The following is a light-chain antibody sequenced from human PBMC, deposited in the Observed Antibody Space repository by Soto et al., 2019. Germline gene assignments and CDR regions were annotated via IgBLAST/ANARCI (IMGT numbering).Light chain of an antibody. CDR3: CPCADTSTYV. V-gene: IGLV2-23*01. CDR2: EDN. Sequence: QSVLTQPASVSGSPGQSIAVSCTGTSSDVGSYNLVSWYQQHPGKAPKLLIYEDNKRPSGVSDRFSGSKSGNTASLTISGLQTEDEADYYCCPCADTSTYVFGTGTKVTVL. CDR1: SSDVGSYNL. J-gene: IGLJ1*01.